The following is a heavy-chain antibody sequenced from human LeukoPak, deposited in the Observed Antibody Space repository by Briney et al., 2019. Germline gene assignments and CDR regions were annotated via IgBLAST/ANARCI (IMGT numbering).Heavy chain of an antibody. Sequence: SETLSLTCAVYGGSFSGYYWSWIRQPPGKGLEWMGDIKHSGSTNYNPSLKSRVTISVDTSKNQFSLKLSSVTAADTAVYYCARKRSHYDILTGYYIGQNYFDYWGQGTLVTVSS. CDR1: GGSFSGYY. CDR3: ARKRSHYDILTGYYIGQNYFDY. J-gene: IGHJ4*02. CDR2: IKHSGST. D-gene: IGHD3-9*01. V-gene: IGHV4-34*01.